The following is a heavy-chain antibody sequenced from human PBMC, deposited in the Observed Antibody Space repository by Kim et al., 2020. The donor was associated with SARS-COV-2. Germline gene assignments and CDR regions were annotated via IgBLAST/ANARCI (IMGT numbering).Heavy chain of an antibody. CDR3: AKCNYDFWSGYFRYYYYGMDV. Sequence: GGSLRLSCAASGFTFSSYGMHWVRQAPGKGLEWVAVISYDGSNKYYADSVKGRFTISRDNSKNTLYLQMNSLRAEDTAVYYCAKCNYDFWSGYFRYYYYGMDVWGQGTTVTVSS. D-gene: IGHD3-3*01. V-gene: IGHV3-30*18. CDR2: ISYDGSNK. J-gene: IGHJ6*02. CDR1: GFTFSSYG.